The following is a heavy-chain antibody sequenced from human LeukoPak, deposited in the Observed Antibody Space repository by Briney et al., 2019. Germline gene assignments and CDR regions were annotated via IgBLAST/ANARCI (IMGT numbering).Heavy chain of an antibody. Sequence: PSETLSLTCTVSGGSIGSDYWSWIRQPAGKGLEWIGRIYTSGSTNYNPSLKSRVTMSVDTSKNQFSLKLSSVTAADTAVYYCARDHGFKSSGYYYYYYMDVWGKGTTVTVSS. CDR1: GGSIGSDY. V-gene: IGHV4-4*07. CDR2: IYTSGST. J-gene: IGHJ6*03. D-gene: IGHD3-22*01. CDR3: ARDHGFKSSGYYYYYYMDV.